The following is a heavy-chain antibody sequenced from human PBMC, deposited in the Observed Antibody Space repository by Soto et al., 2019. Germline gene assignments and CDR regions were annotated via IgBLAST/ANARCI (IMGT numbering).Heavy chain of an antibody. V-gene: IGHV4-31*03. CDR2: IYHSGST. D-gene: IGHD6-6*01. Sequence: QVQLQESGPGLVKPSQTLSLTCTVSGGSISSGGYYWSWIRQHPGNGLEWIGYIYHSGSTYYNPSLKSRVTISVDTSKNQFSLKLSSVTAADTAVYYCARGEYSSSSASFDYWGQGTLVTVSS. CDR3: ARGEYSSSSASFDY. J-gene: IGHJ4*02. CDR1: GGSISSGGYY.